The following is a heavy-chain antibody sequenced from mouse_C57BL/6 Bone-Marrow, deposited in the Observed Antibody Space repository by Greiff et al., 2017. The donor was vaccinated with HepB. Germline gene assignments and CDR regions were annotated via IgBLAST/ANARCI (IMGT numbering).Heavy chain of an antibody. Sequence: VKLMESGPGLVAPSQRLSITCTVSGFSLTSYGVDWVRQSPGKGLEWLGVIWGVGSTNYNSALKSRLSISKDNSKSQVFLKMNSLQTDDTAMYYCASVYYEFAYWGQGTLVTVSA. CDR3: ASVYYEFAY. V-gene: IGHV2-6*01. CDR1: GFSLTSYG. CDR2: IWGVGST. J-gene: IGHJ3*01. D-gene: IGHD2-4*01.